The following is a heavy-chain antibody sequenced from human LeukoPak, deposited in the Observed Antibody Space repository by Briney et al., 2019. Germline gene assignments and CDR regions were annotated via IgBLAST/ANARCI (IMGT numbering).Heavy chain of an antibody. CDR3: ARQSLYCSSTSCYDWDVLWFDP. Sequence: GESLKISCKGSGYSFTSYWIGWVRQMPGKGLEWMGIIYPGDSDTGYSPSFQGQVTISADKSISTAYLQWSSLKASDTAMYYCARQSLYCSSTSCYDWDVLWFDPWGQGTLVTVSS. CDR2: IYPGDSDT. J-gene: IGHJ5*02. D-gene: IGHD2-2*01. V-gene: IGHV5-51*01. CDR1: GYSFTSYW.